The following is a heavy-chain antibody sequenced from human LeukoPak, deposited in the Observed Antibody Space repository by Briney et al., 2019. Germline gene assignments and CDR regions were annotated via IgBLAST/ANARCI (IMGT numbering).Heavy chain of an antibody. V-gene: IGHV3-30-3*01. CDR1: GFTFSNYF. CDR2: IASDGSHT. Sequence: PGGSLRLSCAASGFTFSNYFMHWVRQAPGKGLEWVADIASDGSHTFYVESVKGRFTISRDSSKNTLYLQMNSLRPEDTAVYFCARERQDTVIHSGAFDIWGQGTMVTVSS. J-gene: IGHJ3*02. D-gene: IGHD2-21*02. CDR3: ARERQDTVIHSGAFDI.